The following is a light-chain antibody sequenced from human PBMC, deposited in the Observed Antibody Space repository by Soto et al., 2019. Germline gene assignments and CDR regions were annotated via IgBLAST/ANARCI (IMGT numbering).Light chain of an antibody. J-gene: IGLJ2*01. CDR1: SSDVGGYNY. Sequence: QSALTQPPSASGSPGQSVTISCTGTSSDVGGYNYVSWYQQHAGKAPKLMIYEVSKRPSGVPDRFSGSNSGNTASLTVSGLQAEDEADYYCSSYAGSNNVVFGGGTKVTVL. V-gene: IGLV2-8*01. CDR2: EVS. CDR3: SSYAGSNNVV.